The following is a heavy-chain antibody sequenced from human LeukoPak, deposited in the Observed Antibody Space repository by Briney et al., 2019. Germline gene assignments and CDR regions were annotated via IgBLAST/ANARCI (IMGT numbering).Heavy chain of an antibody. CDR1: GFDFRSSS. D-gene: IGHD2-15*01. CDR3: ARMARLVVVVAATLTY. V-gene: IGHV3-7*01. CDR2: IKQDGSEK. Sequence: GGSLRLSCAASGFDFRSSSMNWVRQAPGKGLEWVANIKQDGSEKYYVDSVKGRFTISRDNAKNSLYLQMNSLRAEDTAVYYCARMARLVVVVAATLTYWGQGTLVTVSS. J-gene: IGHJ4*02.